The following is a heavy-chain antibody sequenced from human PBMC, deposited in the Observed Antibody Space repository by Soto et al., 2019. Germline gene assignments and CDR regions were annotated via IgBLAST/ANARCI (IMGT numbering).Heavy chain of an antibody. CDR1: GGSISSSNW. CDR2: IYHTGTT. J-gene: IGHJ5*01. D-gene: IGHD6-19*01. CDR3: ARDRGGRTGWYNWFDS. V-gene: IGHV4-4*02. Sequence: QVQLQESGPGLVKPSGTLSLTCDVSGGSISSSNWWSWVRQPPGKGLEWIGEIYHTGTTNYNPSLKGRVTLLVVMATNQLSLKLTSLAAADPAVYYCARDRGGRTGWYNWFDSWGQGTPVTVSS.